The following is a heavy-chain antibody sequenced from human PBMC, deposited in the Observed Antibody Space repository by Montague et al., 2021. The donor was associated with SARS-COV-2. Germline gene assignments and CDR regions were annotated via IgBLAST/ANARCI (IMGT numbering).Heavy chain of an antibody. D-gene: IGHD4-17*01. Sequence: SETLSLTCTVSGDSTSCPNCYWGWIRQAPGKGLDWIGTIYNSGTTYYNPSLKGRLTISIDTSKNQFSLTTTSVTAADTAVYYCARHRNYGDHSLDNWFHPWGQGTLGTVSS. J-gene: IGHJ5*02. CDR2: IYNSGTT. V-gene: IGHV4-39*01. CDR1: GDSTSCPNCY. CDR3: ARHRNYGDHSLDNWFHP.